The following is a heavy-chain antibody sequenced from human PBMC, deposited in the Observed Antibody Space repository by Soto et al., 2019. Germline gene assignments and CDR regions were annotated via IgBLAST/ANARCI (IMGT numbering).Heavy chain of an antibody. CDR2: ISGEGTVT. CDR1: GFTVSTW. J-gene: IGHJ4*02. Sequence: GSLRLSCATSGFTVSTWIHWVHQAPGEGLVWVSRISGEGTVTDYAESVKGRFTVSRDIAKSTVFLQMNSLRGEDTAVYYCARIGFLGEGDFWGQGNLVTVSS. CDR3: ARIGFLGEGDF. D-gene: IGHD3-16*01. V-gene: IGHV3-74*01.